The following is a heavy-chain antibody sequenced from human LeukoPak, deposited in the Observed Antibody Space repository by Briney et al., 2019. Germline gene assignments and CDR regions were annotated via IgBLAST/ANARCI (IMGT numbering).Heavy chain of an antibody. D-gene: IGHD2-2*01. CDR1: GGSFSGYY. V-gene: IGHV4-34*01. Sequence: SETLSLTCAVYGGSFSGYYWSWIRQPPGKGLEWIGEINHSGSTNYNPSLKSRVTISVDTSNNQLSLKVNSVTAADTAMYYCVKSNSRYQPWTLDIWGRGTMVTVSS. CDR3: VKSNSRYQPWTLDI. CDR2: INHSGST. J-gene: IGHJ3*02.